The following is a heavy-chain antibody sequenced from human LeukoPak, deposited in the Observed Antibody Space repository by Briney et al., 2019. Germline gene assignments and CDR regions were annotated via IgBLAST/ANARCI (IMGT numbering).Heavy chain of an antibody. CDR1: GFTFHDYA. J-gene: IGHJ6*02. D-gene: IGHD1-7*01. V-gene: IGHV3-9*01. CDR2: ISWNSGSI. Sequence: GRSLRLSCAASGFTFHDYAMHWVRQAPGKGLEWVSGISWNSGSIGYADSVKGRFTISRDNAKNSLYLQMNSLRAEDTALYYCAKDIENSRYYYYYGMDVWGQGTTVTVSS. CDR3: AKDIENSRYYYYYGMDV.